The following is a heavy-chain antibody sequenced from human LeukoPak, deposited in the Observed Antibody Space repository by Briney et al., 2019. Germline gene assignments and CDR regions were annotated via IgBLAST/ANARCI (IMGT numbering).Heavy chain of an antibody. CDR2: ISNSGST. V-gene: IGHV4-59*01. CDR3: ARPWGTSPSD. CDR1: GGSISRYY. D-gene: IGHD3-16*01. J-gene: IGHJ4*02. Sequence: PSETLSHTCSVSGGSISRYYWSWIRQPPGKGLEWIGYISNSGSTSYNPSLKSRVTISVDASKNQFSLKMTSVTAADTAVYYCARPWGTSPSDWGQGTLVTVSS.